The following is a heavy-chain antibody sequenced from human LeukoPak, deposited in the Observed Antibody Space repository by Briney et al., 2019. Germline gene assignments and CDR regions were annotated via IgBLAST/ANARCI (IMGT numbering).Heavy chain of an antibody. D-gene: IGHD2-15*01. CDR3: TTDLGDYFSGGSCYTGLYNCFDP. J-gene: IGHJ5*02. Sequence: GGSLRLSCAASGFTFYTAWMNWVRQAPGKGLEWVARIRSETYGGTTEYTAPVKGRFTISRDDSRNTLYLQMDSLKTEDTAVYYCTTDLGDYFSGGSCYTGLYNCFDPWGQGTLVTVSS. CDR2: IRSETYGGTT. CDR1: GFTFYTAW. V-gene: IGHV3-15*01.